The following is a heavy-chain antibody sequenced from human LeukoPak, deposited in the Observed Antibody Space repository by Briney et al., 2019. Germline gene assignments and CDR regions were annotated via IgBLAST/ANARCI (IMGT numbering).Heavy chain of an antibody. J-gene: IGHJ5*02. CDR2: ISWNSGSI. CDR3: ARLEGEDWFDP. V-gene: IGHV3-9*01. CDR1: GFTFDDYA. Sequence: PGRSLRLSCAASGFTFDDYAMHWVRQAPGKGLEWVSGISWNSGSIGYADSVKGRFTISRDNAKNSLYLQMNSLRAEDTAVYYCARLEGEDWFDPWGQGTLVTVSS. D-gene: IGHD1-26*01.